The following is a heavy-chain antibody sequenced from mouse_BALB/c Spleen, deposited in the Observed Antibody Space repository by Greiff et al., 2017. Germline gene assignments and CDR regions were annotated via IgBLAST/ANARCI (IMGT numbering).Heavy chain of an antibody. CDR1: GYTFTSSY. D-gene: IGHD1-2*01. CDR2: INPSNGGT. V-gene: IGHV1S81*02. Sequence: QLQQSGAELVKPGASVTLSCKASGYTFTSSYMYWVKQRPGQGLEWIGEINPSNGGTNINEKFKSKATLTVDKSSSTAYMQLSSLTSEDSAVYYCTRGGALLRLGGFAYWGQGTLVTVSA. J-gene: IGHJ3*01. CDR3: TRGGALLRLGGFAY.